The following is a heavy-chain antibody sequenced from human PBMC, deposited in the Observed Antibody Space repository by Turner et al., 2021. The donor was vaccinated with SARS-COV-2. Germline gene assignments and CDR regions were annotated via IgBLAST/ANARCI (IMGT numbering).Heavy chain of an antibody. CDR3: AKRGQVFGVVELPYYYYMDV. V-gene: IGHV3-23*01. Sequence: EVQLLEFGGGLVQPGGSLRLSCAASGFTFSIYGINWVRQAPGKGLEWVSAISGSGGHTYYADSVKGRFTISRDNSQNTLYLQMNSLRAEDTAVYYCAKRGQVFGVVELPYYYYMDVWGKGTTVIVSS. CDR1: GFTFSIYG. D-gene: IGHD3-3*01. J-gene: IGHJ6*03. CDR2: ISGSGGHT.